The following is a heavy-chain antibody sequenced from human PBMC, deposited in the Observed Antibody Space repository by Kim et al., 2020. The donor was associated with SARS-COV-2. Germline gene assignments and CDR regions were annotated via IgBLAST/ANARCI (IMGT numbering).Heavy chain of an antibody. V-gene: IGHV1-2*02. J-gene: IGHJ4*02. D-gene: IGHD3-10*01. CDR2: GDT. CDR3: AKGREFYFDY. Sequence: GDTKYPQEFQGRVPMTRDTSISTAYMELSRLGSDDTAIYFCAKGREFYFDYWGQGTLVTVAS.